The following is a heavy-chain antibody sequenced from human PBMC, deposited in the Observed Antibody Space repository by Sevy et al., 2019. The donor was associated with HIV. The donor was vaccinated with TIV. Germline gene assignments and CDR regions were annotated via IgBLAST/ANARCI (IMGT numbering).Heavy chain of an antibody. Sequence: SETLSLTCTVSGGSITSLYWNWIRQPPGKGLEWIANIYYNGHINYNPSLKSRVTLSLDTSKNQFSLRLSSGTAADTXXXXXXXXXXXGRGYSWGQGTLVTVSS. J-gene: IGHJ4*02. CDR3: XXXXXXGRGYS. CDR1: GGSITSLY. CDR2: IYYNGHI. V-gene: IGHV4-59*08.